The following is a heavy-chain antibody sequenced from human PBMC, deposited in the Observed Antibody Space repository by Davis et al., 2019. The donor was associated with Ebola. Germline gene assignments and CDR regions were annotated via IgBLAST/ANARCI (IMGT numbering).Heavy chain of an antibody. CDR2: ISAYNGNT. CDR3: ARAGYYDYIWGSFDY. J-gene: IGHJ4*02. V-gene: IGHV1-18*01. Sequence: ASVKVSCKASGYTFTSYGISWVRQAPGQGLEWMGWISAYNGNTNYAQKLQGRVTMTTDTSTSTAYMELSSLRSEDTAVYYCARAGYYDYIWGSFDYWGQGTLVTVSS. D-gene: IGHD3-16*01. CDR1: GYTFTSYG.